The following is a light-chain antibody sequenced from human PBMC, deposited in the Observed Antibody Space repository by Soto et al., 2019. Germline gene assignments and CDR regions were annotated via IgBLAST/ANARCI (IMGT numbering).Light chain of an antibody. CDR1: SSDVGSYNL. CDR2: EGS. V-gene: IGLV2-23*01. Sequence: QSVLTQPASVSGSPGQSITISCTGTSSDVGSYNLVSWYQQPPGEAPKLMIYEGSKRPSGVSNRFSGSKSGNTASLTISGLQAEDEADYYCCSNAGSDTMIFGGGTKLTVL. CDR3: CSNAGSDTMI. J-gene: IGLJ2*01.